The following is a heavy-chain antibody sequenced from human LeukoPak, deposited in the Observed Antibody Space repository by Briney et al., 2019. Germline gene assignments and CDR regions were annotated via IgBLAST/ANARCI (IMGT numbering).Heavy chain of an antibody. CDR3: GRWGIEAAIDY. CDR1: GFTFSPYW. D-gene: IGHD2-2*01. J-gene: IGHJ4*02. CDR2: VNPDGGET. V-gene: IGHV3-7*01. Sequence: PGGSLTLSCALSGFTFSPYWKNWVRQAPGKGLEWVANVNPDGGETYYPDSVKGRFTISRDNVKNSLYLLMNSLRAEDTAVYYCGRWGIEAAIDYWGQGTLVTVSS.